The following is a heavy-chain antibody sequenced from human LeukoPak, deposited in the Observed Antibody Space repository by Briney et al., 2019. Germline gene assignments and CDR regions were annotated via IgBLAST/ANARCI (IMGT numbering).Heavy chain of an antibody. CDR2: TYYKSKWYN. CDR3: ARAEVGTTGWFDP. CDR1: GDSVSNKNAA. J-gene: IGHJ5*02. Sequence: SQTLSLTCAISGDSVSNKNAAWNWIRQSPSRALEWLGKTYYKSKWYNDYATSVKSRITINPDTSKNRISLQLNSVTPEDTAIYYCARAEVGTTGWFDPWGQGTLVTVSS. D-gene: IGHD1-26*01. V-gene: IGHV6-1*01.